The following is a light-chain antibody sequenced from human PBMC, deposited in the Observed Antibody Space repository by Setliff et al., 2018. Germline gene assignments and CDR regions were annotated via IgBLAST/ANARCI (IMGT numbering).Light chain of an antibody. CDR1: SRDVGAYNY. CDR2: DVT. Sequence: QSVLTQPRSVSGSPGQSVTIPCTGASRDVGAYNYDSWYQQHPGKVPKLMIYDVTKRPSGVPDRFSGSKSGNTASLTVSGLQAEDEADYYCCSYTGFSYVFGSGTKVTVL. CDR3: CSYTGFSYV. V-gene: IGLV2-11*01. J-gene: IGLJ1*01.